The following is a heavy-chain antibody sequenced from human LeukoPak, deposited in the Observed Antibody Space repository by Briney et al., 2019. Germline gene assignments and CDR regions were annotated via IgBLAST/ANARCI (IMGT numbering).Heavy chain of an antibody. D-gene: IGHD1-1*01. CDR2: IKTKTDGGTT. V-gene: IGHV3-15*01. Sequence: GGSLRLSCEASGFTFSNVWMNWVRQAPGKGLEWIGRIKTKTDGGTTEYAAPVKGRFTISRDDSKDTVYLQMNSLKTEDTALYYCVTRVKSTGDYWGQGTLVTVSS. J-gene: IGHJ4*02. CDR3: VTRVKSTGDY. CDR1: GFTFSNVW.